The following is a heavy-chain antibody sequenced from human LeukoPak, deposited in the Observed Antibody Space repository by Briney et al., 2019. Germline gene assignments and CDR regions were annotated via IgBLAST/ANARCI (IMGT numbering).Heavy chain of an antibody. Sequence: ASVKVSCKASGYTFTGYYMHWVRQAPGQGLEWMGWINPNSGGTNYAQKFQGRVTMTRDTSISTAYMELSRLRSDDTAVYYCARGRKSYEYSSDHAVYMDVWGKGTTVTISS. D-gene: IGHD6-19*01. J-gene: IGHJ6*03. CDR2: INPNSGGT. CDR1: GYTFTGYY. V-gene: IGHV1-2*02. CDR3: ARGRKSYEYSSDHAVYMDV.